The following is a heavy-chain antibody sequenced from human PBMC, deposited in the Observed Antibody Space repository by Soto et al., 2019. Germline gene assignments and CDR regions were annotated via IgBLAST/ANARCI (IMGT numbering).Heavy chain of an antibody. CDR3: ARAPGGAVFTGVLDWFDP. CDR1: GYTFTSYG. V-gene: IGHV1-18*01. CDR2: ISAYNGNT. D-gene: IGHD3-9*01. J-gene: IGHJ5*02. Sequence: QVPLVQSGAEVKKPGASVKVSCKASGYTFTSYGISWVRQAPGQGLERMGWISAYNGNTNYAQKLQGRVTMTTDTCTSTEYMELRSRRSVDTAVYYWARAPGGAVFTGVLDWFDPWGEGTLVTVSS.